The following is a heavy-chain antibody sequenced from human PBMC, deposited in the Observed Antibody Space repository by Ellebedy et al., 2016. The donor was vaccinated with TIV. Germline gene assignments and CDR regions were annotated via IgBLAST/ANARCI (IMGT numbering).Heavy chain of an antibody. V-gene: IGHV3-9*01. CDR3: ARGLTTSVTHYFDY. J-gene: IGHJ4*02. Sequence: GGSLRLSXAASGFTFDHYAMSWVRQAPGKGLEWVSGITWNIYSGHADSVRGRFTISRDNAKNSLYLQMNNLRPEDTALYYCARGLTTSVTHYFDYWGRGTLVTVSS. D-gene: IGHD1/OR15-1a*01. CDR2: ITWNIYS. CDR1: GFTFDHYA.